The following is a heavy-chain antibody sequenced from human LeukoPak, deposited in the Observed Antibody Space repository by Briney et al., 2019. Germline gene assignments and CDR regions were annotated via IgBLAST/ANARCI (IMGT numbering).Heavy chain of an antibody. Sequence: GASVKVSCKASGSSFTTYRISWVRQAPGQGLEWMGWINTNTGNPTYAQGFTGRFVFSLDTSVSTAYLQISSLKAEDTAVYYCARTTMVRGVITDKDYYYYMDVWGKGTTVTVSS. CDR1: GSSFTTYR. J-gene: IGHJ6*03. CDR2: INTNTGNP. CDR3: ARTTMVRGVITDKDYYYYMDV. D-gene: IGHD3-10*01. V-gene: IGHV7-4-1*02.